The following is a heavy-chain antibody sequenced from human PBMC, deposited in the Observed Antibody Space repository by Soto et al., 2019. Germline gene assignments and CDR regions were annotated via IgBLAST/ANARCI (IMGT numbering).Heavy chain of an antibody. CDR2: IFSNDEK. J-gene: IGHJ5*02. D-gene: IGHD2-2*01. V-gene: IGHV2-26*01. CDR1: GFSLSNARMG. CDR3: ARIRSTATGGPWFDP. Sequence: QVTLKESGPVLVKPTETLTLTCTVSGFSLSNARMGVSWIRQPPGKALEWLAHIFSNDEKSYSTSLKSRLTISKDTSKSQVVLTMTNMDPVDTATYDCARIRSTATGGPWFDPWGQGTLVTVSS.